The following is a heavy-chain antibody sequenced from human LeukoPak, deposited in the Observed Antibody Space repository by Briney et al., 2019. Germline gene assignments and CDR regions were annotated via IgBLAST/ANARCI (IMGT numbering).Heavy chain of an antibody. J-gene: IGHJ5*02. V-gene: IGHV3-30*04. Sequence: GGSLRLSCTASGFTFGDYAMTWVRQAPGKGLEWVAFIWSDGSIKYYADSVKGRFTISRDNSKNTLFLDMNSLRAEDTAVYYCARNNYYGSGSYRDWLDPWSQGTLVTVFS. CDR1: GFTFGDYA. CDR2: IWSDGSIK. D-gene: IGHD3-10*01. CDR3: ARNNYYGSGSYRDWLDP.